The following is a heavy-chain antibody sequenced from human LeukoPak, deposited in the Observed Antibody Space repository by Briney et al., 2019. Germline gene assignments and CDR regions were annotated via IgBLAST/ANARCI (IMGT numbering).Heavy chain of an antibody. V-gene: IGHV4-39*07. CDR2: IYYSGRT. J-gene: IGHJ4*02. CDR3: ASTGTTKTMDY. D-gene: IGHD4-17*01. Sequence: SETLSLTCTVSGGSISSSSYYWGWIRQPPGKGLEWIGNIYYSGRTYYNPSLKSRVTISVDKSKNQFSLKLSSVTAADTAVYYCASTGTTKTMDYWGQGTLVTVSS. CDR1: GGSISSSSYY.